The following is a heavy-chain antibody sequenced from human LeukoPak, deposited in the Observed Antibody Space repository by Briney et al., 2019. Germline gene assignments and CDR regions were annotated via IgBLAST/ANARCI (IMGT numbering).Heavy chain of an antibody. Sequence: GGSLRLSCVASGFTVSTNAMNCVRQAPGKWLEWDSVISVIGATTFYAYSVKGPFTISRDNSKNTLYLQMNSLRAEDTAAYHCAKDLRRPTVTTFDCWGQGTLVTVSS. V-gene: IGHV3-23*01. CDR3: AKDLRRPTVTTFDC. J-gene: IGHJ4*02. D-gene: IGHD4-17*01. CDR1: GFTVSTNA. CDR2: ISVIGATT.